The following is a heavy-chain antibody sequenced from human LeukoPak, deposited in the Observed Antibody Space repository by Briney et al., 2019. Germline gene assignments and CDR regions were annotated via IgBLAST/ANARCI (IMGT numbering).Heavy chain of an antibody. J-gene: IGHJ6*02. CDR2: ISAYNGNT. CDR3: AKDPPRIVVVVAATNYYGMDV. V-gene: IGHV1-18*01. CDR1: GYTFTSYG. Sequence: ASVKVSCKASGYTFTSYGISWVRQAPGQGLEWMGWISAYNGNTNYAQKLQGRVTMTTDTSTSTAYMELRSLRSDDTAVYYCAKDPPRIVVVVAATNYYGMDVWDQGTTVTVSS. D-gene: IGHD2-15*01.